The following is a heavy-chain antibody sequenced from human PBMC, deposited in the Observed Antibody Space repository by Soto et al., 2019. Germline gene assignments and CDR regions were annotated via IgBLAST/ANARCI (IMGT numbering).Heavy chain of an antibody. CDR1: GITFSSYA. CDR2: ISGSGGST. J-gene: IGHJ4*02. D-gene: IGHD5-12*01. Sequence: GGSLRLSCAASGITFSSYAMSWVRQAPGKGLEWVSAISGSGGSTYYADSVKGRFTISRDNSKNTLYLQMNSLRAEDTAVYYCAKDSKWLRPSFSDYWGQGTLVTVSS. CDR3: AKDSKWLRPSFSDY. V-gene: IGHV3-23*01.